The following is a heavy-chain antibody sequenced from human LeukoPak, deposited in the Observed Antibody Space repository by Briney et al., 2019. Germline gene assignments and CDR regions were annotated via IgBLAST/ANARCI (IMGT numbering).Heavy chain of an antibody. Sequence: ASVKVSCKASGYTLTNYGISWVRQAPGQGLEWMGWISAYNGDTNHAQNLQGRVTMTTETSTSTAYMELRSLTSDDTAVYYCARGSASRGSYHYGMDVWGQGTTVTVSS. V-gene: IGHV1-18*01. J-gene: IGHJ6*02. CDR1: GYTLTNYG. CDR2: ISAYNGDT. CDR3: ARGSASRGSYHYGMDV. D-gene: IGHD3-3*01.